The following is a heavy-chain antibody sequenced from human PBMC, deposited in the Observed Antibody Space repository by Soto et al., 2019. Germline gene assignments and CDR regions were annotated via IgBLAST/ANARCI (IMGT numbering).Heavy chain of an antibody. CDR3: ATESYSSGWYIRFDY. Sequence: ASVKVSFKVSGYTLTELSMHWVRQAPGKGLEWMGGFDPEDGETIYAQKFQGRVTMTEDTSTDTAYMELSSLRSEDTAVYYCATESYSSGWYIRFDYWGQGTLVTVSS. CDR1: GYTLTELS. CDR2: FDPEDGET. D-gene: IGHD6-19*01. J-gene: IGHJ4*02. V-gene: IGHV1-24*01.